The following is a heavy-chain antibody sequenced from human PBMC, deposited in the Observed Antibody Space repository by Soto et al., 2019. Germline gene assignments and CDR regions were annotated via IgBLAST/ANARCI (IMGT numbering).Heavy chain of an antibody. V-gene: IGHV1-18*01. CDR3: ARGRYGDY. CDR1: GYAFTTYG. CDR2: ISAHNGNT. D-gene: IGHD1-1*01. J-gene: IGHJ4*02. Sequence: QVHLVQSGAEVKKPGASVKVSCKGSGYAFTTYGITWVRQAPGQGLEWMGWISAHNGNTNYAQKLQGRVTVTRDTSTSTAYMERRSLRSDDTAVYYCARGRYGDYGGQGALVTVSS.